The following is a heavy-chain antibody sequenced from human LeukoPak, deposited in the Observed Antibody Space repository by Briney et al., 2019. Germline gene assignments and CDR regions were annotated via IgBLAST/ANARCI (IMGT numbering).Heavy chain of an antibody. V-gene: IGHV4-31*03. Sequence: SETLSLTCTVSGGSISSGGYYWSWIRQHPGKGLEWIGYIYYSGSTYYNPSPKSRVTISVDTSKNQFSLKLSSVTAADTAVYYCARNSYGLYYFDYWGQGTLVTVSS. CDR1: GGSISSGGYY. D-gene: IGHD5-18*01. J-gene: IGHJ4*02. CDR3: ARNSYGLYYFDY. CDR2: IYYSGST.